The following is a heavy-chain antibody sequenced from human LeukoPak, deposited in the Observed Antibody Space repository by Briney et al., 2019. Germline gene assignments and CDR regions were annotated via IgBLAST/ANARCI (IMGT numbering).Heavy chain of an antibody. CDR2: IYYSGST. CDR1: GVSISSGDYY. CDR3: AGSGSYYNLDAFDI. V-gene: IGHV4-61*08. Sequence: PSETLSLTCTVSGVSISSGDYYWSWIRQPPGKGLEWIGYIYYSGSTNYNPSLKSRVTISVDTSKNQFSLKLSSVTAADTAVYYCAGSGSYYNLDAFDIWGQGTMVTVSS. D-gene: IGHD3-10*01. J-gene: IGHJ3*02.